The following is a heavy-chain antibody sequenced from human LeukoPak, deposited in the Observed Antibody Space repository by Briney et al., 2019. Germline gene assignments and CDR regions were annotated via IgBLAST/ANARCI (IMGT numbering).Heavy chain of an antibody. Sequence: PGGSLRLSCVVSGFTFSIYEMNWVRQALGKGLEWVSYISSGGGTIYYADSVKGRFTISRDNAKNSLYLQMNSLRAEDTAVYYCARQWFSTIFGVVTTHDAFDIWGQGTMVTVSS. CDR3: ARQWFSTIFGVVTTHDAFDI. D-gene: IGHD3-3*01. V-gene: IGHV3-48*03. CDR1: GFTFSIYE. J-gene: IGHJ3*02. CDR2: ISSGGGTI.